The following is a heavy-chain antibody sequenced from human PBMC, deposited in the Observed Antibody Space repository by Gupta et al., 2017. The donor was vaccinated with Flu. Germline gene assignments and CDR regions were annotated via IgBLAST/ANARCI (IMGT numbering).Heavy chain of an antibody. CDR3: AEERDYCNLYGCYGFGH. Sequence: QVQLVQSGAEVKRPGASVKVSCTASGHTFTVYYVNWVRQAPGQGPVWLGWINPNTGATKYAQKFQGRVTMTLDTSISTVYMELSRLASDDTAVYYCAEERDYCNLYGCYGFGHGGQGTLVTVSS. CDR2: INPNTGAT. V-gene: IGHV1-2*02. CDR1: GHTFTVYY. J-gene: IGHJ4*02. D-gene: IGHD2-2*01.